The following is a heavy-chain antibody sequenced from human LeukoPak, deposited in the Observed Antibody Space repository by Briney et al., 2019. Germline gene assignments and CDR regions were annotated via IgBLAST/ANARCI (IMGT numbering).Heavy chain of an antibody. CDR3: ATRGSTGDYYVSGRYYAYFDY. J-gene: IGHJ4*02. CDR2: IIPIFGTA. CDR1: GGTFSSYA. Sequence: SVKVSCKASGGTFSSYAISWVPQAPGQGLEWMGGIIPIFGTANYAQKFQGRVTITADESTSTAYMELSSLRSEDTAVYYCATRGSTGDYYVSGRYYAYFDYWGQGTLVTVSS. V-gene: IGHV1-69*13. D-gene: IGHD3-10*01.